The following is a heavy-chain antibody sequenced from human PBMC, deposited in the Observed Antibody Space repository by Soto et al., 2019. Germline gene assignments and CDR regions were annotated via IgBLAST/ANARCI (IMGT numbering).Heavy chain of an antibody. Sequence: GGSLRLSWAASGFTFSSYSMSWVRQAPGKGLEWVSYISSSSSAIYYADSVKGRFTISRDNAKNSLYLQMNSLRAEDTAVYYCARGPGIPTAGTVDYWGQGTLVTVSS. V-gene: IGHV3-48*01. CDR3: ARGPGIPTAGTVDY. J-gene: IGHJ4*02. CDR2: ISSSSSAI. CDR1: GFTFSSYS. D-gene: IGHD6-13*01.